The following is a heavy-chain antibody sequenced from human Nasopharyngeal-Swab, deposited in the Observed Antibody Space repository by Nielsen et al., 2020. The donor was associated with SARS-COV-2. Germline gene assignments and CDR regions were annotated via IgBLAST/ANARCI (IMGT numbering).Heavy chain of an antibody. J-gene: IGHJ4*02. Sequence: AGSLRLSCAASGFSFSSYCMHWVRQAPGKGLVWVSRINTDGSSTSFADSVKGRFTVTRDNAKNSLYLQMSSLRVDDTAVYYCARLVTGTRPPDYFDNWGQGTQVTVSS. D-gene: IGHD4-11*01. CDR1: GFSFSSYC. CDR3: ARLVTGTRPPDYFDN. CDR2: INTDGSST. V-gene: IGHV3-74*01.